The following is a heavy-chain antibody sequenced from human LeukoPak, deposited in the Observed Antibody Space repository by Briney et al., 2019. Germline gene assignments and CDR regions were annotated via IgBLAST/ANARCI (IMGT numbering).Heavy chain of an antibody. D-gene: IGHD3-3*02. CDR2: IYSGGST. CDR3: ARAFSVSYYYYMDV. J-gene: IGHJ6*03. Sequence: GGSLRLSCAASGFTVSSNYMSWVRQAPGKGLEWVSVIYSGGSTYYADSVKGRFTISRDNSKNTLYLQMNSLRAEETAVYYCARAFSVSYYYYMDVWGKGTTVTVSS. CDR1: GFTVSSNY. V-gene: IGHV3-53*01.